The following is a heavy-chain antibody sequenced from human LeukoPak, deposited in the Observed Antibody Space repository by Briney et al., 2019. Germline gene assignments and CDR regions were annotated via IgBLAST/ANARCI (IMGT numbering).Heavy chain of an antibody. CDR1: GGSISSGDYY. J-gene: IGHJ3*02. D-gene: IGHD3-22*01. CDR2: IYYSGST. CDR3: ARGNYDSSGYYYERAFDI. V-gene: IGHV4-30-4*01. Sequence: PPETLSLTCTVSGGSISSGDYYWSWIRQPPGKGLEWIGYIYYSGSTYYNPSLKSRVTISVDTSKNQFSLKLSSVTAADTAVYYCARGNYDSSGYYYERAFDIWGQGTMVTVSS.